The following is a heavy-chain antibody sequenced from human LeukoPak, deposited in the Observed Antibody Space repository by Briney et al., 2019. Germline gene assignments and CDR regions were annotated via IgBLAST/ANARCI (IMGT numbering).Heavy chain of an antibody. J-gene: IGHJ4*02. D-gene: IGHD2-21*02. CDR2: IGTAGDT. V-gene: IGHV3-13*04. CDR3: ARAYCGGDCLWGFDY. Sequence: PGGSLRLSCAASGFTFSSYDMHWVRQATGKGLEWVSAIGTAGDTYYPGSVKGRFTISRENAKNSLYLQMNSLRAGDTAVYYCARAYCGGDCLWGFDYWGQGTLDTVSS. CDR1: GFTFSSYD.